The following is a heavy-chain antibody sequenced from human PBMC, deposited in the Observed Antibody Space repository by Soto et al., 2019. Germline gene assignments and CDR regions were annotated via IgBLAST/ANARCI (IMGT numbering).Heavy chain of an antibody. J-gene: IGHJ5*02. CDR1: GYTFTDYG. V-gene: IGHV1-69*13. CDR2: IIPIFGTA. CDR3: ARDLHDILTGYYINWFDP. Sequence: SVKVSCKASGYTFTDYGISWVRQAPGQGLEWMGGIIPIFGTANYAQKFQGRVTITADESTSTAYMELSSLRSEDTAVYYCARDLHDILTGYYINWFDPWGQGTLVTVSS. D-gene: IGHD3-9*01.